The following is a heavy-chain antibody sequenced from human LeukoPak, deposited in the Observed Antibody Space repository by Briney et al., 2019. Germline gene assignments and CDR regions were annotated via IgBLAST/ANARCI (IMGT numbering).Heavy chain of an antibody. V-gene: IGHV4-34*01. CDR3: ARVGDFWSGYFDY. CDR1: GGSFSGYY. CDR2: INHSGST. J-gene: IGHJ4*02. D-gene: IGHD3-3*01. Sequence: SETLSLTCAVYGGSFSGYYWSWIRQPPGKGLEWIGEINHSGSTNYNPSLKSRVTISVDTSKNQFSLKLNSVTAADTAVYYCARVGDFWSGYFDYWGQGTLVTVSS.